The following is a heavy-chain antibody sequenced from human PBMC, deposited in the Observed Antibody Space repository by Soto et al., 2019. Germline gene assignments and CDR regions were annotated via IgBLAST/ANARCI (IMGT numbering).Heavy chain of an antibody. Sequence: QVQLVQSGAEVKKPGASVKVSCKASGYTFTSYAMHWVRQAPGQRLEWMGWINAGNGNTKYSQKFQGRVTITRDTSACTAYMELSRLRSEDTAVYYCARGLGLYYFDYWGEGTLVTVSS. CDR1: GYTFTSYA. CDR2: INAGNGNT. CDR3: ARGLGLYYFDY. J-gene: IGHJ4*02. V-gene: IGHV1-3*01. D-gene: IGHD1-26*01.